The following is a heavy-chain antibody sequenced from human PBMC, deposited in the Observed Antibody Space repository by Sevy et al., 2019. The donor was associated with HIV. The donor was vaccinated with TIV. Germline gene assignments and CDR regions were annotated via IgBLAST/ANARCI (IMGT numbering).Heavy chain of an antibody. Sequence: GGSLRLSCTASGFTFSSYWMSWVRQAPGRGLEWVANIKPDGREGYYVDSVKGRFTISRDNARNSLYLQMNSLRAGDTAVYYCARGDYYDSSGFYIDAFDVWGQGTMVTDSS. CDR1: GFTFSSYW. J-gene: IGHJ3*01. V-gene: IGHV3-7*04. D-gene: IGHD3-22*01. CDR2: IKPDGREG. CDR3: ARGDYYDSSGFYIDAFDV.